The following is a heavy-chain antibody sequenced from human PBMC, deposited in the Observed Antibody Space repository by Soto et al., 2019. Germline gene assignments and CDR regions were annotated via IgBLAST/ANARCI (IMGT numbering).Heavy chain of an antibody. CDR3: ARVFDFWSGSYNWFDP. J-gene: IGHJ5*02. Sequence: ASVKVSCKASGYTFTSYGISWVRQAPGQGLEWMGWISAYNGNTNYAQKLQGRVTMTTDTSTSTAYMELRSLRSDDTAVCYCARVFDFWSGSYNWFDPWGQGTLVTVSS. V-gene: IGHV1-18*01. CDR2: ISAYNGNT. D-gene: IGHD3-3*01. CDR1: GYTFTSYG.